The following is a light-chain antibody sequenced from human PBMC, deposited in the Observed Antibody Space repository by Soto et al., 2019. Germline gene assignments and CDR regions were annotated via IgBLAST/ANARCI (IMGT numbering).Light chain of an antibody. CDR3: QHYGSSPPMYT. Sequence: EIVLTQSPGTLSLSPGERATLSCRASQSVSSNYLAWYQQKPGQAPRLLIYGASSRATGISDRFSGSGCGTDFTLTISGVEPEDFAVYYCQHYGSSPPMYTFGQGTKLEIK. CDR2: GAS. J-gene: IGKJ2*01. CDR1: QSVSSNY. V-gene: IGKV3-20*01.